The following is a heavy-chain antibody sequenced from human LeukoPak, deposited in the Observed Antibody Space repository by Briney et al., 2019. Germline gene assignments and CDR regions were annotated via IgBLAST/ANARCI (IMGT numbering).Heavy chain of an antibody. CDR1: GYAFSDYY. J-gene: IGHJ5*02. Sequence: ASVKVSCKASGYAFSDYYMHWVRQAPGQGLEWMGWIDPTSGDTKYAHKFQGRVSMTRDTSISTADMEVSSLRSDDTAAYYCARGIPRSYCTPIDCNPNWFDPWGQGTLVIVSS. CDR3: ARGIPRSYCTPIDCNPNWFDP. V-gene: IGHV1-2*02. D-gene: IGHD2-8*01. CDR2: IDPTSGDT.